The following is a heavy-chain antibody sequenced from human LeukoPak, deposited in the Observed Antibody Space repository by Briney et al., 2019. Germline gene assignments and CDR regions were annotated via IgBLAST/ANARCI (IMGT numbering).Heavy chain of an antibody. D-gene: IGHD4-11*01. V-gene: IGHV1-69*13. CDR2: IIPIFGTA. Sequence: GASVKVSCKASGGTFSSYAISWVRQAPGQGLEWMGGIIPIFGTANYAQNFQGRVTITADESTSTAYMELSSLRSEDTAVYYCARRIADYSSYNWFDPWGQGTLVTVSS. CDR3: ARRIADYSSYNWFDP. J-gene: IGHJ5*02. CDR1: GGTFSSYA.